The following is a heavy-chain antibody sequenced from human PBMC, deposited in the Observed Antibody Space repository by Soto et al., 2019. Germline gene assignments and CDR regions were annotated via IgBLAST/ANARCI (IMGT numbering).Heavy chain of an antibody. Sequence: QVQLVESGGGVVQPGRSLRLSCAASGFTFSSYGMHWVRQAPGKGLEWVAVISYDGSNKYYADSVKGRFTISRDNSKNTLYLQMNSLRAEDTAVYYCAKHYDFWSGRPGTNWFDPWGQGTLVTVSS. CDR2: ISYDGSNK. J-gene: IGHJ5*02. CDR3: AKHYDFWSGRPGTNWFDP. V-gene: IGHV3-30*18. CDR1: GFTFSSYG. D-gene: IGHD3-3*01.